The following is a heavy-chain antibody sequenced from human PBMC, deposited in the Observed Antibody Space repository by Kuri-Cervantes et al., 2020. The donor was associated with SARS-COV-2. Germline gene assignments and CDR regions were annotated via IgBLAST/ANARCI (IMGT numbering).Heavy chain of an antibody. V-gene: IGHV1-46*01. Sequence: ASVKVSCKASGYTFTSYYMYWVRQAPGQGLGWMGIINPSGGSTSYAQKFQGRVTMTRDTSTSTVYMELSSLRSEDTAVYYCARALGSSWYEDAFDIWGQGTMVTVSS. CDR3: ARALGSSWYEDAFDI. CDR2: INPSGGST. D-gene: IGHD6-13*01. CDR1: GYTFTSYY. J-gene: IGHJ3*02.